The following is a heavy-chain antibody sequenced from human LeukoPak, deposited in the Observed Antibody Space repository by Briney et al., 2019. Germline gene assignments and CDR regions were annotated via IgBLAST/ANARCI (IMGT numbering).Heavy chain of an antibody. D-gene: IGHD6-19*01. J-gene: IGHJ5*02. CDR3: ARCSSGWYNWFDP. CDR2: IIPIFGTA. CDR1: GGTFSSYA. V-gene: IGHV1-69*13. Sequence: SVKVSCKASGGTFSSYAISWVRQAPGQGLEWMGGIIPIFGTADYAQKFQGRVTITADESTSTAYMELSSLRSEDTAVYYCARCSSGWYNWFDPWGQGTLVTVS.